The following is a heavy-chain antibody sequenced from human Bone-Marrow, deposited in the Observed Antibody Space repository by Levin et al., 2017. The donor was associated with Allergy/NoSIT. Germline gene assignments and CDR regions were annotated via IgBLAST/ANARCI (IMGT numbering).Heavy chain of an antibody. J-gene: IGHJ4*02. Sequence: GSLRLSCAVSGYSISNGYYWGWIRQPPGKGLEWIGSIYHSGSTYYNPSLKSRVTISLDTSKNHFSLKLSSVTAADTAVYFCASEQYYYDSSGYPYWGQGTLVTVSS. CDR1: GYSISNGYY. D-gene: IGHD3-22*01. CDR3: ASEQYYYDSSGYPY. V-gene: IGHV4-38-2*01. CDR2: IYHSGST.